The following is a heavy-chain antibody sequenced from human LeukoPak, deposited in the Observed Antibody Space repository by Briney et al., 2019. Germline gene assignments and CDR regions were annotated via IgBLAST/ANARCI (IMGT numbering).Heavy chain of an antibody. Sequence: SETLSLTCTVSGGSISSYYWSWIRQPPGKGLEWIGYIYYSGSTNYNPSLKSRVTISVDTSKNQFSLKLSSVTAADTAVYYCARARGYYYDSSGYYSAYFDYWGQGTLVTVSS. V-gene: IGHV4-59*01. J-gene: IGHJ4*02. D-gene: IGHD3-22*01. CDR3: ARARGYYYDSSGYYSAYFDY. CDR1: GGSISSYY. CDR2: IYYSGST.